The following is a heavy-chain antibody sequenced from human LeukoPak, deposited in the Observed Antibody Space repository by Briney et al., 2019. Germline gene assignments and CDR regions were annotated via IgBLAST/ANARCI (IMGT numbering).Heavy chain of an antibody. CDR2: IYHSGST. CDR3: ASQSGRFDP. CDR1: GYSISSGYY. D-gene: IGHD1-26*01. J-gene: IGHJ5*02. Sequence: SETLSLTCTVSGYSISSGYYWGWIRQPPGKGLEWIGSIYHSGSTYYNPSLKCRVTISVDTSKNQFSLKLSSVAAADTAVYYCASQSGRFDPWGQGTLVTVSS. V-gene: IGHV4-38-2*02.